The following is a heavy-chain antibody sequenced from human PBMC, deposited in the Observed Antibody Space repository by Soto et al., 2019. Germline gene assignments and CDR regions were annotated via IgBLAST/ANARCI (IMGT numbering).Heavy chain of an antibody. CDR1: GGTFSNYA. CDR2: IIPIVGTG. D-gene: IGHD2-2*01. CDR3: ARVVILVPTASTHYYYHMDV. J-gene: IGHJ6*02. V-gene: IGHV1-69*01. Sequence: QVQLVQSGAEVRKPGSSVTVSCKASGGTFSNYAISGVRQAAGQGLEWMGGIIPIVGTGSYAQKFQGRVTITADEPTTTAYMELSSLRFEDTAVYYCARVVILVPTASTHYYYHMDVWGPGTTVTVSS.